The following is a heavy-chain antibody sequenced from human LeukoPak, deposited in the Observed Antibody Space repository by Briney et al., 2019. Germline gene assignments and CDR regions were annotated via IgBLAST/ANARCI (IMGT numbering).Heavy chain of an antibody. J-gene: IGHJ4*02. Sequence: VASVKVSCKASRGTFSSYAISWVRQAPGQGLEWIGRIIPILGIANYAQKFQGRVTITADKSTSTAYMELSSLRSEDTAVYYCARGSIVANTFDHWGQGTLVTVSS. CDR1: RGTFSSYA. CDR3: ARGSIVANTFDH. D-gene: IGHD1-26*01. V-gene: IGHV1-69*04. CDR2: IIPILGIA.